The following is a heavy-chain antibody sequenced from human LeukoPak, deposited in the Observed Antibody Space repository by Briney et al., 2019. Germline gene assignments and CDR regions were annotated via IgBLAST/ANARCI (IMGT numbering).Heavy chain of an antibody. CDR2: ISSSSPYI. CDR3: AREGVQFDY. Sequence: GGSLRLSCAASGFSFSSYSMNWVRQAPGRGLEWVSSISSSSPYIYYADSVRGRFTISRDNAKNSLYLQMNSLRVEDTAMYYCAREGVQFDYWGQGTLVTVSS. J-gene: IGHJ4*02. CDR1: GFSFSSYS. V-gene: IGHV3-21*04. D-gene: IGHD4/OR15-4a*01.